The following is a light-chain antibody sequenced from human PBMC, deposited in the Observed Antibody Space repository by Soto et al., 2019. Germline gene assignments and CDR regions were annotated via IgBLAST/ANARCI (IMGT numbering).Light chain of an antibody. CDR2: GAS. J-gene: IGKJ4*01. Sequence: ENVLTQSPGTLSLSPGERATLSCRASQSISSSYLAWYQQKPGHPPRLLIYGASNRATGIPDRFSGSGSGTELTLTISRLEPEDFAVYYCQQYSGSPPLTFGGGTKVEIK. V-gene: IGKV3-20*01. CDR3: QQYSGSPPLT. CDR1: QSISSSY.